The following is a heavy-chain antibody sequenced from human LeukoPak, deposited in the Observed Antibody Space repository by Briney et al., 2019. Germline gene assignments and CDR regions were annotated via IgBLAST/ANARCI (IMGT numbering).Heavy chain of an antibody. J-gene: IGHJ4*02. Sequence: SETLSLTCTVSGGSISSSSYYWGWIRQPPGKGLEWIGSIYYSGSTYYNPFLKSRVTISVDTSKNQFSLKLSSVTAADTAVYYCARQTGSGLFSLPGGQGTLVTVSS. CDR2: IYYSGST. D-gene: IGHD3-10*01. CDR3: ARQTGSGLFSLP. CDR1: GGSISSSSYY. V-gene: IGHV4-39*01.